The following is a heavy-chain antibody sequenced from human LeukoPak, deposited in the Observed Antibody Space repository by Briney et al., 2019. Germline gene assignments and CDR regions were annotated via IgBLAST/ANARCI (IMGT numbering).Heavy chain of an antibody. CDR3: ACTTKGSWHDDAFDI. CDR1: GYFISSGYY. D-gene: IGHD6-13*01. V-gene: IGHV4-38-2*01. CDR2: IYHSGNS. Sequence: PSETLSLTCAVSGYFISSGYYWGWIRQPPGKGLEWIGSIYHSGNSYYNPSLKSRITISVDTSKNQFSLKLSSVTAAETAVYYCACTTKGSWHDDAFDIWGQGTMVTASS. J-gene: IGHJ3*02.